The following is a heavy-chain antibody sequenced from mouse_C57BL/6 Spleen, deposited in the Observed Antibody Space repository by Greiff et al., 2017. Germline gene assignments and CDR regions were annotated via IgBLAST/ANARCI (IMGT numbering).Heavy chain of an antibody. CDR3: ARAVVATPYAMDY. V-gene: IGHV5-17*01. CDR1: GFTFSDYG. Sequence: EVKLMESGGGLVKPGGSLKLSCAASGFTFSDYGMHWVRQAPEKGLEWVAYISSGSSTIYYADTVKGRFTISRDNAKNTLFLQMTSLRSEDTAMYYCARAVVATPYAMDYWGQGTSVTVSS. J-gene: IGHJ4*01. CDR2: ISSGSSTI. D-gene: IGHD1-1*01.